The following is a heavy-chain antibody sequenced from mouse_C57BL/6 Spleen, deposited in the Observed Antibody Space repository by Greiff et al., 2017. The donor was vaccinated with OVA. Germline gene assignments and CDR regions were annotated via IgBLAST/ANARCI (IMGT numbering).Heavy chain of an antibody. J-gene: IGHJ4*01. CDR2: IYPGSGST. V-gene: IGHV1-55*01. D-gene: IGHD1-1*01. CDR3: ARNPYYGSSPYYAMDY. CDR1: GYTFTSYW. Sequence: VQLQQPGAELVKPGASVNMSCKASGYTFTSYWITWVKQRPGQGLEWIGDIYPGSGSTNYNEKFKSKATLTVDTSSSTAYMQLSSLTSEDSAVYYCARNPYYGSSPYYAMDYWGQGTSVTVSS.